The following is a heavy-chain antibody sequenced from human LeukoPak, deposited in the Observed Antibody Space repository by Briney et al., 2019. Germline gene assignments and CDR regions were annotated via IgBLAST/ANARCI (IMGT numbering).Heavy chain of an antibody. J-gene: IGHJ6*03. CDR3: ASIYYYYYYMDV. CDR2: IVPILGIA. V-gene: IGHV1-69*02. CDR1: GGTFSSYT. Sequence: SVKVSCKASGGTFSSYTISWVRQAPGQGLEWMGRIVPILGIANYAQKFQGRVTITADKSTSTAYMELSSLRSEDTAVYYCASIYYYYYYMDVWGKGTTVTVSS.